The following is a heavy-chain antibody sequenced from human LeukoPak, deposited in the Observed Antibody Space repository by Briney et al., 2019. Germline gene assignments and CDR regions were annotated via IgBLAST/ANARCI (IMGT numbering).Heavy chain of an antibody. D-gene: IGHD1-26*01. CDR1: GFTVSSNY. V-gene: IGHV3-66*01. CDR2: IYSGGST. CDR3: ARIVAGGAFDI. J-gene: IGHJ3*02. Sequence: GGSLRLSCAASGFTVSSNYITWVRQAPGKGLEWVSVIYSGGSTYYADSVKGRFTISRDNSKNTLYLQMNSLRAEDTAVYYCARIVAGGAFDIWGQGTMVTVSS.